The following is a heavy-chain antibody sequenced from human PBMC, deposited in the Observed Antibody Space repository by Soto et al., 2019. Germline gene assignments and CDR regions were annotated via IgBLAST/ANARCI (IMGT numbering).Heavy chain of an antibody. Sequence: ASVKVSCKASGYTFTSYGISWVRQAPGQGLEWMGWISAYNGNTNYAQKLQGRVTMTTDTSTSTAYMELRSLRSDDTAVYYCATGNYYGSGSYPYYYYGMDVWGQGTTVTVSS. D-gene: IGHD3-10*01. V-gene: IGHV1-18*01. CDR2: ISAYNGNT. CDR1: GYTFTSYG. CDR3: ATGNYYGSGSYPYYYYGMDV. J-gene: IGHJ6*02.